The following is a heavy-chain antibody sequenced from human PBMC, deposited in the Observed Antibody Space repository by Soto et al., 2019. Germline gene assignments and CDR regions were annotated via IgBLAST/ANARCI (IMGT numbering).Heavy chain of an antibody. CDR3: ARGSRSGVDFDY. CDR1: GFTFSSYG. V-gene: IGHV3-33*01. CDR2: IWYDGSNK. D-gene: IGHD3-3*01. Sequence: QVQLVESGGGVVQPGRSLRLSCAASGFTFSSYGMHWVRQAPGKGLEWVAVIWYDGSNKYYADSVKGRFTISRDNSKNTLYLQMNSLRAEDTAVYDWARGSRSGVDFDYWGQGTLVTVSS. J-gene: IGHJ4*02.